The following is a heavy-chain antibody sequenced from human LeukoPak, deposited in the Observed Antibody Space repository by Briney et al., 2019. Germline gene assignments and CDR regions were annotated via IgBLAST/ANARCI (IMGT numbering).Heavy chain of an antibody. J-gene: IGHJ4*02. V-gene: IGHV3-30*04. CDR1: RFIFSNYV. Sequence: PGGSLRLSCAASRFIFSNYVMHWVRQAPGKGREWVAVIAHDGSQTYYSDSVKGRFTISRDNPRNTLFMQMNSLRAEDTALYYCAIMHPYYDGRGYWVQWGQGTLVTVSS. D-gene: IGHD3-22*01. CDR3: AIMHPYYDGRGYWVQ. CDR2: IAHDGSQT.